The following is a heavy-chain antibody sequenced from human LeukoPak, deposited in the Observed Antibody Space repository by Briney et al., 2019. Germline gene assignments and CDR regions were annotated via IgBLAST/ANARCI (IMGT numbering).Heavy chain of an antibody. V-gene: IGHV3-9*03. J-gene: IGHJ3*02. CDR3: AKDTNGDYGAFDI. Sequence: GGSLRLSCTVSGFTLSTYSLNWVRRAPGKGLEWVSGISWNSGSIGYADSVKGRFTISRDNVKNSLYLQMNSLRAEDMALYYCAKDTNGDYGAFDIWGQGTMVTVSS. CDR1: GFTLSTYS. D-gene: IGHD4-17*01. CDR2: ISWNSGSI.